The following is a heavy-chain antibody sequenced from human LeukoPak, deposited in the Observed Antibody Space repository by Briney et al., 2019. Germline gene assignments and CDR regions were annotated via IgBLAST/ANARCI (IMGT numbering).Heavy chain of an antibody. CDR2: ISSSGSYI. CDR1: GFTFKSTF. D-gene: IGHD4-17*01. Sequence: KPGGSLRLSCAVSGFTFKSTFMNWVRQAPGKGLEWVSSISSSGSYIHYADSVKGRFTVSRDNGNNTLYLDMSGLSAKDSAIYYCTRDYGARDDWGQGTLVTVSS. V-gene: IGHV3-21*01. CDR3: TRDYGARDD. J-gene: IGHJ4*02.